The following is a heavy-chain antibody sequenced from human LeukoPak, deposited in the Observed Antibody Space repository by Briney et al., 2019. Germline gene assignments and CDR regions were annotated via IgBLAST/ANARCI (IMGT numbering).Heavy chain of an antibody. D-gene: IGHD1-26*01. Sequence: SETLSLTCTVSGGSISSSSYYWGWIRQPPGKGLGWIGSIYYSGSTYYNPSLKSRVTISVDTSKNQVSLKLSSVAASDTAVYYCARGIPPSYSGSYYGTQLDYWGQGTLVTVSS. CDR3: ARGIPPSYSGSYYGTQLDY. CDR1: GGSISSSSYY. J-gene: IGHJ4*02. V-gene: IGHV4-39*07. CDR2: IYYSGST.